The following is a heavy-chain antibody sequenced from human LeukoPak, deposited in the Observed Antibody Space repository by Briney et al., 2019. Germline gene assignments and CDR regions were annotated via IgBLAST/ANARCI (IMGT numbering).Heavy chain of an antibody. J-gene: IGHJ5*02. Sequence: GASVKVSCKASGYTFTSYGISWVRQAPGQGLEWMGWISAYNGNTNYAQKLQGRVTMTTDTSTSTAYMELRSLRSDDTAVYYCAREHYGSGCYWFDPWGQGTLVTVSS. CDR3: AREHYGSGCYWFDP. CDR2: ISAYNGNT. D-gene: IGHD3-10*01. V-gene: IGHV1-18*01. CDR1: GYTFTSYG.